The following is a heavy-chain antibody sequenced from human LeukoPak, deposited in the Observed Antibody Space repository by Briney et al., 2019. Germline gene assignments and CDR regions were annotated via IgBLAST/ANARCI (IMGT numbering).Heavy chain of an antibody. CDR1: GFTFSSYG. V-gene: IGHV3-21*01. Sequence: GGSLRLSCAASGFTFSSYGMHWVRQAPGKGLEWVSSISSSSSYIYYADSVKGRFTISRDNAKNSLYLQMNSLRAEDTAVYYCARAEGYDFWSGPNDWGQGTLVTVSS. CDR3: ARAEGYDFWSGPND. CDR2: ISSSSSYI. J-gene: IGHJ4*02. D-gene: IGHD3-3*01.